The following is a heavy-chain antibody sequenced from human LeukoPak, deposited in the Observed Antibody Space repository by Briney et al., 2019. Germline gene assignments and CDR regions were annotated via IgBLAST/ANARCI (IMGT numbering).Heavy chain of an antibody. V-gene: IGHV1-18*01. CDR1: GYTFTSYG. Sequence: GASVKVSCKASGYTFTSYGFTWVRQAPGQGLEWMGWISAYSGDTNYAQKFQGRVTITADESTSTAYMELSSLRSEDTAVYYCAGKGYDSSGYKYWGQGTLVTVSS. CDR2: ISAYSGDT. J-gene: IGHJ4*02. D-gene: IGHD3-22*01. CDR3: AGKGYDSSGYKY.